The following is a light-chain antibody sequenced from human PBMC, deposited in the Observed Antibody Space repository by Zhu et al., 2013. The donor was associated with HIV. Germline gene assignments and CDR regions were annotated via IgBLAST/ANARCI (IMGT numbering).Light chain of an antibody. J-gene: IGLJ2*01. CDR3: QAWDTGVV. CDR2: QSI. V-gene: IGLV3-1*01. Sequence: SYELTQPPSVSVSPGQTASITCSGQTLGDRYACWYQQKPGQSPVLVIYQSIKRPSGIPERFSGSNSGNTATLTISGTQAMDEADYYCQAWDTGVVFGGGTKLTVL. CDR1: TLGDRY.